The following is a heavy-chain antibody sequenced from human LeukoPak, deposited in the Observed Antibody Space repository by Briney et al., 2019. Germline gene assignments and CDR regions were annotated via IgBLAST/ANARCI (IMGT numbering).Heavy chain of an antibody. CDR2: INHARST. V-gene: IGHV4-34*01. CDR3: ARRETWLQFRRPFDF. Sequence: SETLSLTCAVSGGSISGFYWSWLRQAPGKGLEWVAEINHARSTNYNPSLESRVSISIDTSKKRFTLNLTSVTAADTAVYYCARRETWLQFRRPFDFWGQGTLVTVSS. D-gene: IGHD5-24*01. CDR1: GGSISGFY. J-gene: IGHJ5*01.